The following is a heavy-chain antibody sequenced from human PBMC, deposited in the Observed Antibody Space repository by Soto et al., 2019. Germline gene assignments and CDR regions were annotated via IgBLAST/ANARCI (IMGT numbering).Heavy chain of an antibody. D-gene: IGHD3-10*01. CDR2: IHGNGGPT. Sequence: EVQLLESGGGLVQPGGSLRLSCAASGFSFSSYAMSWVRQAPGKGLEWVSGIHGNGGPTYYAASVKGRSTTSRDNSTNTLYLLMTSLRAEDTAVYFCATPLRGLGTYYTVAYWCQGTLVTVSS. CDR3: ATPLRGLGTYYTVAY. J-gene: IGHJ4*02. CDR1: GFSFSSYA. V-gene: IGHV3-23*01.